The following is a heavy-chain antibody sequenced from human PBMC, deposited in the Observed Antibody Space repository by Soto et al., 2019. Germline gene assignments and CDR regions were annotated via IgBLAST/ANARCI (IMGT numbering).Heavy chain of an antibody. D-gene: IGHD3-10*01. CDR1: GGSFSGYY. CDR3: AREMPMYGSGSLQLMYYFDY. CDR2: INHSGST. J-gene: IGHJ4*02. Sequence: QVQLQQWGAGLLKPSETLSLTCAVYGGSFSGYYWSWIRQPPGKGLEWIGEINHSGSTNYNPSLKRRVTISVDTSKNQFSLKLRSVTAADTAVYYCAREMPMYGSGSLQLMYYFDYWGQGPLVTVSS. V-gene: IGHV4-34*01.